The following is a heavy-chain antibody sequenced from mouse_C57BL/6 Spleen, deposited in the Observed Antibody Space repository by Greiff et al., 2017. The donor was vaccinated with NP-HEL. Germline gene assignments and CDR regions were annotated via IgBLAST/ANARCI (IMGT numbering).Heavy chain of an antibody. V-gene: IGHV1-52*01. Sequence: QVQLQQPGAELVRPGSSVKLSCKASGYTFTSYWMHWVKQRPIQGLEWIGNIDPSDSETHYNQKFKDKATLTVDKSSSTAYMQLSSLTSEDSAVYYGAREEGSLLQYPYWGQGTTLTVSS. CDR3: AREEGSLLQYPY. J-gene: IGHJ2*01. CDR2: IDPSDSET. CDR1: GYTFTSYW. D-gene: IGHD1-1*01.